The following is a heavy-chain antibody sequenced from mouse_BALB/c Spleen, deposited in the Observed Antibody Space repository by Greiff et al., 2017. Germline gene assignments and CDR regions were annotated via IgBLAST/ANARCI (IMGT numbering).Heavy chain of an antibody. Sequence: EVQLQQSGPELVKPGASVKIPCKASGYTFTDYNMDWVKQSHGKSLEWIGDINPNNGGTIYNQKFKGKATLTVNKSASTAYMELRSLTSEDTAFYYCAYYGYAMDYWGQGTSVTVSS. D-gene: IGHD1-1*01. J-gene: IGHJ4*01. CDR2: INPNNGGT. CDR3: AYYGYAMDY. CDR1: GYTFTDYN. V-gene: IGHV1-18*01.